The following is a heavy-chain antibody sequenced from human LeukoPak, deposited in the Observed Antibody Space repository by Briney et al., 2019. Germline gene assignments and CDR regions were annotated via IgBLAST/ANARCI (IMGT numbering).Heavy chain of an antibody. D-gene: IGHD2-2*01. J-gene: IGHJ3*01. CDR3: ARERTTSSWGSFDV. CDR1: GFIFNNYV. Sequence: GGSLRLSCAASGFIFNNYVIHWFRQAPDKGLEWVAVVSLDGNSKFYASSVKGRSSISRDNSMNTLYLQMSSLRPEDTALYFCARERTTSSWGSFDVWGQGTMATVSS. CDR2: VSLDGNSK. V-gene: IGHV3-30*03.